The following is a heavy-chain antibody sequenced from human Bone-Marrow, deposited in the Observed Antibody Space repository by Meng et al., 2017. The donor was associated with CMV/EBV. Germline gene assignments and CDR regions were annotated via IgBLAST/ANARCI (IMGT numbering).Heavy chain of an antibody. CDR2: IYTSGST. D-gene: IGHD2-2*01. Sequence: QVQLQDSGPGLVKPSETLSLTCTVSGGSISSYYWSWIRQPAGKGLEWIGRIYTSGSTNYNPSLKSRVTMSVDTSKNQFSLKLSSVTAADTAVYYCAREDIVVVPAARFDPWGQGTLVTVSS. CDR3: AREDIVVVPAARFDP. J-gene: IGHJ5*02. CDR1: GGSISSYY. V-gene: IGHV4-4*07.